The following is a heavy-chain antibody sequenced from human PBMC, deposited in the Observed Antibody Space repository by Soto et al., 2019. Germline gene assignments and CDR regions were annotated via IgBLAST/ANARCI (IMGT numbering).Heavy chain of an antibody. CDR3: ARVNSYGFHYYYYYGMDV. CDR1: GGTFSSYA. CDR2: IIPIFGTA. Sequence: ASVKVSCKASGGTFSSYAISWVRQAPGQGLEWMGGIIPIFGTANYAQKFQGRVTITADESTSTAYMELSSLRSEDTAVYYCARVNSYGFHYYYYYGMDVWGQGTTVTVSS. V-gene: IGHV1-69*13. J-gene: IGHJ6*02. D-gene: IGHD5-18*01.